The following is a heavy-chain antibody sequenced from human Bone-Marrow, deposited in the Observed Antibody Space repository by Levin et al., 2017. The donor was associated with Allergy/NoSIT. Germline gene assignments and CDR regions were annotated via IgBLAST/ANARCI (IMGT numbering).Heavy chain of an antibody. CDR1: GYTFTSYD. CDR2: MNPNSGNT. Sequence: RASVKVSCKASGYTFTSYDINWVRQATGQGLEWMGWMNPNSGNTGYAQKFQGRVTMTRNTSISTAYMELSSLRSEDTAVYYCARGGIAARANYYYYGMDVWGQGTTVTVSS. J-gene: IGHJ6*02. V-gene: IGHV1-8*01. D-gene: IGHD6-6*01. CDR3: ARGGIAARANYYYYGMDV.